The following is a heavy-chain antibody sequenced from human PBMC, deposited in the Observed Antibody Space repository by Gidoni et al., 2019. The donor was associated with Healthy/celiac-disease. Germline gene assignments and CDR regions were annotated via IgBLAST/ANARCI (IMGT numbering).Heavy chain of an antibody. CDR1: GFTFSDYY. J-gene: IGHJ6*02. CDR2: ISSSGSTI. D-gene: IGHD2-2*02. Sequence: QVQLVESGGGLVKPGGSLRLSCAASGFTFSDYYMSWIRQAPGKGLEWVSYISSSGSTIYYADSVKGRFTISRDNAKNSLYLQMNSLRAEDTAVYYCAREPGRDTLVVPAATPLEVYYYYGMDVWGQGTTVTVSS. V-gene: IGHV3-11*01. CDR3: AREPGRDTLVVPAATPLEVYYYYGMDV.